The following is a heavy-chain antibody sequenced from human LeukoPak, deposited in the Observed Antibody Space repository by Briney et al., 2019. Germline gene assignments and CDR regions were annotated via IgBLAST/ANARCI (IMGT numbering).Heavy chain of an antibody. Sequence: EGSLRLSCAASGFSFSSYWLRWGRHAPGKGMVGVSHIMSDGSSTTYADSVKGRFTISRDNAKSTLYLQTNSLRAEDTAVYYCARDDPGIGIDYWGQGTLGTVSS. CDR1: GFSFSSYW. CDR3: ARDDPGIGIDY. V-gene: IGHV3-74*03. D-gene: IGHD1-26*01. CDR2: IMSDGSST. J-gene: IGHJ4*02.